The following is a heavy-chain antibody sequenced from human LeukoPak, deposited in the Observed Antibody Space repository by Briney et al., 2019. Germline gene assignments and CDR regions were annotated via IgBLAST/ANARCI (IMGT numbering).Heavy chain of an antibody. CDR1: GFTFSSYS. J-gene: IGHJ4*02. D-gene: IGHD2-2*02. CDR2: ISSSSSYI. CDR3: AREPHCSSTSCYTPFDY. Sequence: GGSLRLSCAASGFTFSSYSMNWVRQAPGKGLEWVSSISSSSSYIYYADSVKGRFTISRDNAKNSLYLQMNSLRAEDTAVYYCAREPHCSSTSCYTPFDYWGQGTLVTVSS. V-gene: IGHV3-21*01.